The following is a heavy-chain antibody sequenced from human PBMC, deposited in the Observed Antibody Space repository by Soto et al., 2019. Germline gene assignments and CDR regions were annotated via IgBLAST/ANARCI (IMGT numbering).Heavy chain of an antibody. J-gene: IGHJ4*02. V-gene: IGHV4-30-4*01. CDR1: GGSISSGDYY. CDR3: ARGGGYSYGPPFDY. Sequence: PSETLSLTCTVSGGSISSGDYYWSLIRQPPGKGLEWIGYIYYSGSTYYNPSLKSRVTISVDTSKNQFSLKLSSVTDADTAVYYCARGGGYSYGPPFDYWGQGTLVTVS. CDR2: IYYSGST. D-gene: IGHD5-18*01.